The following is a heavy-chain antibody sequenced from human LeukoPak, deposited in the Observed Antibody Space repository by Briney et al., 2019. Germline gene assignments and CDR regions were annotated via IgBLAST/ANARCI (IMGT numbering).Heavy chain of an antibody. CDR2: ISGSGGST. V-gene: IGHV3-23*01. D-gene: IGHD3-3*01. CDR1: GFTFSSYW. CDR3: AKDGQNTIFGVVSVDY. J-gene: IGHJ4*02. Sequence: PGGSLRLFCAASGFTFSSYWMSWVRQAPGKGLEWVSAISGSGGSTYYADSVKGRFTISRVNSKNTLYLQMNSLRAEDTAVYYCAKDGQNTIFGVVSVDYWGQGTLVTVSS.